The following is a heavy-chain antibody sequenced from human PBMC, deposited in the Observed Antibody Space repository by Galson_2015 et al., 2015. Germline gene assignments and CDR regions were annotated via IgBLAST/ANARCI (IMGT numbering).Heavy chain of an antibody. CDR2: ISGSGDRK. J-gene: IGHJ3*02. CDR1: GFTFSSYD. V-gene: IGHV3-23*01. D-gene: IGHD2-15*01. Sequence: SLRLSCAASGFTFSSYDMSWVRQAPGKGLEWVSVISGSGDRKYYADSVRGRITISRNNSKNTLYLQMNSLRAEDTAVYYCAKGGGFCSGGSCSSGAFDIWGQGTTVTVSS. CDR3: AKGGGFCSGGSCSSGAFDI.